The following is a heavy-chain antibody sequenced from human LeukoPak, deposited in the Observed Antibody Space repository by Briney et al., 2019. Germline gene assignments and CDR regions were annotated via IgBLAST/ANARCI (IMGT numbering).Heavy chain of an antibody. D-gene: IGHD3-22*01. J-gene: IGHJ5*02. Sequence: ASVKVSCKASGYTFTSYGISWVRQAPGQGLEWMGWISAYNGNTNYAQKLQGRVTMTTDTSTSTAYMELRSLRSDDTAVYYCARVGENYYDSLTWFDPWGQGTLVTVSS. V-gene: IGHV1-18*01. CDR2: ISAYNGNT. CDR3: ARVGENYYDSLTWFDP. CDR1: GYTFTSYG.